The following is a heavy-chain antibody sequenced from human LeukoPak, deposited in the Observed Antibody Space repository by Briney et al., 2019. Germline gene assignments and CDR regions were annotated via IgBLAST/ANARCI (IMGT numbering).Heavy chain of an antibody. Sequence: SETQSLTCTVSGGSISSSSYYWGWIRQPPGKGLEWIGSIYYSGSTYYNPSLKSRVTISVDTSKNQFSLKLSSVTAADTAVYYCARLRDDYVWGSYRYTGGDVWGQGTTVTVSS. CDR1: GGSISSSSYY. V-gene: IGHV4-39*01. D-gene: IGHD3-16*02. CDR3: ARLRDDYVWGSYRYTGGDV. CDR2: IYYSGST. J-gene: IGHJ6*02.